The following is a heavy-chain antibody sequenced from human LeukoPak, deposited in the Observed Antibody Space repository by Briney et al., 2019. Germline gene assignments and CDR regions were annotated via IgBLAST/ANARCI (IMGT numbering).Heavy chain of an antibody. CDR1: GYTFTSYD. V-gene: IGHV1-8*01. CDR2: MNPNSGNT. J-gene: IGHJ4*02. Sequence: GASVKVSCKASGYTFTSYDINWVRQATGQGLEWMGWMNPNSGNTGYAQKFQGRVTMTRNTSISTAYMELSSLRSEDTAVCYCARVPRLIAAAGTDYWGQGTLVTVSS. CDR3: ARVPRLIAAAGTDY. D-gene: IGHD6-13*01.